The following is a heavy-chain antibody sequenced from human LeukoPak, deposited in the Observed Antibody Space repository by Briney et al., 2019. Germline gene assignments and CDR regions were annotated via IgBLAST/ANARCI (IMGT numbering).Heavy chain of an antibody. CDR2: ISYDGSNK. CDR3: AKGYMVREGTFGY. CDR1: GFTFSNSA. V-gene: IGHV3-30*18. D-gene: IGHD3-10*01. J-gene: IGHJ4*02. Sequence: GGSLRLSCAASGFTFSNSAMNWVRQAPGKGLEWVAVISYDGSNKYYADSVKGRFTISRDNSENTLYLQMNSLRAEDTAVYYCAKGYMVREGTFGYWGQGTLVTVSS.